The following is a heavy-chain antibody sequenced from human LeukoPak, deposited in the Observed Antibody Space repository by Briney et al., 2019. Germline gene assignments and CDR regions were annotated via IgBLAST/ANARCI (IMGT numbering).Heavy chain of an antibody. CDR1: GGTFSSYA. CDR2: IIPIFGTA. V-gene: IGHV1-69*13. D-gene: IGHD2-2*01. Sequence: SVKVSCKASGGTFSSYAISWVRQAPGQGLEWMGGIIPIFGTANYAQKFQGRVTITADESTSTAYMELSSLRSEDTAVYYCSRDPEDCSSTSCWNWFDPWGQGTLVTVSS. J-gene: IGHJ5*02. CDR3: SRDPEDCSSTSCWNWFDP.